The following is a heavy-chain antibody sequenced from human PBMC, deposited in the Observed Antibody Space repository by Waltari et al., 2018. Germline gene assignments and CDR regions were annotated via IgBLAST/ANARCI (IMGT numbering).Heavy chain of an antibody. CDR3: AGELGYCSGGSCYSSPGDYYYYMDV. D-gene: IGHD2-15*01. CDR2: IYHSGST. V-gene: IGHV4-4*02. J-gene: IGHJ6*03. Sequence: QVQLQESGPGLVKPSGTLSLTCAVAGGSISSSNWWSWVRQPPGKGLEWIGEIYHSGSTNYNPSLKSRVTISVDKSKNQFSLKLSSVTAADTAVYYCAGELGYCSGGSCYSSPGDYYYYMDVWGKGTTVTVSS. CDR1: GGSISSSNW.